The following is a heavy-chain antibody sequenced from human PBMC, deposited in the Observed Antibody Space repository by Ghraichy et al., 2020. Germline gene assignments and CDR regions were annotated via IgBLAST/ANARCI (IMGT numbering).Heavy chain of an antibody. V-gene: IGHV3-30*18. J-gene: IGHJ4*02. D-gene: IGHD3-10*01. CDR3: ANPWFGESQAQ. CDR1: GFTFSSYG. CDR2: ISYDGSNK. Sequence: GGSLRLSCAASGFTFSSYGMHWVRQAPGKGLEWVAVISYDGSNKYYADSVKGRFTISRDNSKNTLYLQMNSLRAEDTAVYYCANPWFGESQAQWGQGTLVTVSS.